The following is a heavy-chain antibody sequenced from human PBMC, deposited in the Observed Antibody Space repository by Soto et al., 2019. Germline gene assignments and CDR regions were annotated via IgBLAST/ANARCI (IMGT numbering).Heavy chain of an antibody. CDR3: ARDRGGGSIFGGHYGMDV. CDR1: GFIFRDFY. D-gene: IGHD3-3*01. CDR2: ISSSSSST. V-gene: IGHV3-11*06. Sequence: PGGSLRLSCAAYGFIFRDFYMSWIRQVPGKXLEWLSKISSSSSSTDYADSVKGRFTISRDNAKNSLYLQMSSLRAEDTAVYYCARDRGGGSIFGGHYGMDVWGQGTTVTVSS. J-gene: IGHJ6*02.